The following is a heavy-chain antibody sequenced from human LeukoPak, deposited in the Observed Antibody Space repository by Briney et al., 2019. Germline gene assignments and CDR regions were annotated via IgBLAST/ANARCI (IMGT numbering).Heavy chain of an antibody. J-gene: IGHJ1*01. D-gene: IGHD6-13*01. Sequence: GGSLRLSCAASEFTFSSYAMHWVRQAPGKGLEWVAVISYDGSNKYYADSVKGRFTISRDNSKNTLYLQMNSLRAEDTAVYYCARDMGIAALRAEYFQHWGQGTLVTVSS. V-gene: IGHV3-30-3*01. CDR3: ARDMGIAALRAEYFQH. CDR1: EFTFSSYA. CDR2: ISYDGSNK.